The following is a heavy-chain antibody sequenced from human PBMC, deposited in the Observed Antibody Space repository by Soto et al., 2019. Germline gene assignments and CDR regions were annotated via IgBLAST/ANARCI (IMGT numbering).Heavy chain of an antibody. V-gene: IGHV4-31*03. CDR3: ARYRFSGNRLSKFDY. D-gene: IGHD3-16*02. CDR2: TYHRGNT. CDR1: GVTGSSDPYY. J-gene: IGHJ4*02. Sequence: SETLSLTCTVSGVTGSSDPYYWSCFRQPPGKGLAWIGNTYHRGNTDYSPSLNSRLVIGLHTSKNHFSLSLSSVTAADTAVYYCARYRFSGNRLSKFDYWGQGTLVAVSS.